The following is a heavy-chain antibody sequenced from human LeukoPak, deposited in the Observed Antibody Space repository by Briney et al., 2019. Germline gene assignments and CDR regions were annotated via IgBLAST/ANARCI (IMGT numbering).Heavy chain of an antibody. CDR2: ISSSGSTI. D-gene: IGHD1-14*01. J-gene: IGHJ5*02. CDR1: GFTFSDYY. V-gene: IGHV3-11*01. CDR3: ARLTRATDYWFDP. Sequence: PGGSXRLSCXXSGFTFSDYYMSWIRQAPGKGLEWVSYISSSGSTIYYADSVKGRFTISRDNAKNSLYLQMNSLRAEDTAVYYCARLTRATDYWFDPWGQGTLVTVSS.